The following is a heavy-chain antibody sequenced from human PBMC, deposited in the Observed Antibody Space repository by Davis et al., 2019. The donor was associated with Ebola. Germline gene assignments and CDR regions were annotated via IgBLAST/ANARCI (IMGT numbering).Heavy chain of an antibody. J-gene: IGHJ4*02. CDR1: GYTFTGYY. CDR3: ARESANYDYVWGSLPL. CDR2: INPNSGGT. V-gene: IGHV1-2*02. D-gene: IGHD3-16*01. Sequence: ASVKVSCKASGYTFTGYYMHWVRQAPGQGLEWMGWINPNSGGTNYAQKFQGRVTMTRDTSISTAYMELSRLRSDDTAVYYCARESANYDYVWGSLPLWGQGTLVTVSS.